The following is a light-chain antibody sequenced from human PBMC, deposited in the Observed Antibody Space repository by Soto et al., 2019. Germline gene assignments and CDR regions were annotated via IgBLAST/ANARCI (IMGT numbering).Light chain of an antibody. CDR3: QQQGT. Sequence: DIVLTQFPGTLSLSPGERATLSCRPSQSLSSSYLVWYQQKPGQAPRLLIYAASRRATGIPDRFGGSGSATEYTLTISRLEPEDSAVYYCQQQGTFGQGTKLEIK. V-gene: IGKV3-20*01. J-gene: IGKJ2*01. CDR2: AAS. CDR1: QSLSSSY.